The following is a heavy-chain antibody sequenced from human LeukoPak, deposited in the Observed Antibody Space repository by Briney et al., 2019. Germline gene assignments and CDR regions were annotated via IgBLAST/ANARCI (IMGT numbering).Heavy chain of an antibody. D-gene: IGHD6-19*01. V-gene: IGHV3-21*01. Sequence: GGSLRLSCAASGFTFSSYWMHWVRQGPGKGLEWVSSISTSSSYIYYADSVKGRFTISRDNADNSLSLQMNSLRADDTAVYYCARGKAVAASRDFDYWGQGTLVTVSS. J-gene: IGHJ4*02. CDR3: ARGKAVAASRDFDY. CDR2: ISTSSSYI. CDR1: GFTFSSYW.